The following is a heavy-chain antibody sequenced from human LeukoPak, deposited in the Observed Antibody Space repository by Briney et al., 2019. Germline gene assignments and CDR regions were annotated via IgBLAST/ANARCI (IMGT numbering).Heavy chain of an antibody. CDR2: MNPKSGGT. CDR1: GYTFSNSY. Sequence: ASVKVSCKASGYTFSNSYIHWVRQAPGQGLEWMGSMNPKSGGTKYAQKFQGRVSMTRDTSISTAYMEVASLTSDDTAVYYCARAGGRSWFDPWGQGTLVTVSS. CDR3: ARAGGRSWFDP. J-gene: IGHJ5*02. V-gene: IGHV1-2*02. D-gene: IGHD1-26*01.